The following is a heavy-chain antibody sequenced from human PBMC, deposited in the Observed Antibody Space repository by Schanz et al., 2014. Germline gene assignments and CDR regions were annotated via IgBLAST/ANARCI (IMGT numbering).Heavy chain of an antibody. CDR1: GFTFSTYW. V-gene: IGHV3-74*01. CDR3: AMGGYQLHH. CDR2: INSDGTTT. D-gene: IGHD1-7*01. Sequence: EVQLVESGGGLVQPGGSLRLSCAASGFTFSTYWMPWVRQAPGKGLVWVSHINSDGTTTTYADSVKGRFTISRDNSKNTLYLQMNSLSAEDSAVYYCAMGGYQLHHWGQGTLVTVSS. J-gene: IGHJ4*02.